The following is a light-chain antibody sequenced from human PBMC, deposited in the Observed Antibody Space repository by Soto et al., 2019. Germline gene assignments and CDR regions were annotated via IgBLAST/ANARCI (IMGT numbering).Light chain of an antibody. V-gene: IGKV1-5*01. CDR1: QSISSW. CDR2: DAA. Sequence: DIQMTQSPSTLSASVGDRVTITCRASQSISSWLAWYQQKPGKAPKLLIYDAASLESGVPSRFSGSGSGTEFTLTISSLQPDDFATYYCQQYNSYSGTFGQGTKV. CDR3: QQYNSYSGT. J-gene: IGKJ1*01.